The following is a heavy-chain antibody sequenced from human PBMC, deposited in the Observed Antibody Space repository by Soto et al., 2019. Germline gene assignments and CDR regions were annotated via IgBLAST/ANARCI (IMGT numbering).Heavy chain of an antibody. V-gene: IGHV4-30-4*01. CDR2: ISYSGST. CDR1: GGSISSGNYY. J-gene: IGHJ4*02. CDR3: ATMGTPATGLYYFDY. Sequence: QVQLQESGPGLVKPSQTLSLTCTVSGGSISSGNYYWSWIRQPPGKGLEWIGFISYSGSTYYNASLKYRFTISVDTSNNQFSLTLSFVTAADTSVYYCATMGTPATGLYYFDYCGQGTLVTVSS. D-gene: IGHD1-7*01.